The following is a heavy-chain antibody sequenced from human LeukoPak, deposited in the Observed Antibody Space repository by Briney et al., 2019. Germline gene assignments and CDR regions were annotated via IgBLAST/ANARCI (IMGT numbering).Heavy chain of an antibody. V-gene: IGHV3-11*04. Sequence: GGSLRLSCAASGFTFSDYYMSWIRQAPGKGLEWVSYISSSGSTIYYADSVKGRFTISRDNAKNSLYLQMNSLRVEDTAVYYCAKDSRAVAGGFDPWGQGTLVTVSS. CDR2: ISSSGSTI. J-gene: IGHJ5*02. CDR3: AKDSRAVAGGFDP. D-gene: IGHD6-19*01. CDR1: GFTFSDYY.